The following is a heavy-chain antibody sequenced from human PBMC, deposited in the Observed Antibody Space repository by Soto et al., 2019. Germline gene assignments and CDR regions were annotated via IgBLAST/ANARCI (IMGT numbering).Heavy chain of an antibody. CDR3: ASYYYDSSGYSDY. V-gene: IGHV1-69*02. Sequence: SVKVSCKASEGTFSSYTISWVRQAPGQGLEWMGRIIPILGIANYAQKFQGRVTITADKYTSTAYMELSSLRSEDTAVYYCASYYYDSSGYSDYWGQGTLVTVSS. CDR2: IIPILGIA. J-gene: IGHJ4*02. CDR1: EGTFSSYT. D-gene: IGHD3-22*01.